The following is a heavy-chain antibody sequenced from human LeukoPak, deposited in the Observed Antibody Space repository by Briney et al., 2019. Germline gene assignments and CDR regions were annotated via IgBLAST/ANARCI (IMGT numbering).Heavy chain of an antibody. D-gene: IGHD2-2*01. J-gene: IGHJ2*01. CDR2: ISHIGNT. V-gene: IGHV4-30-4*08. CDR1: SGSISSGDYY. CDR3: ARSEYDWYFDL. Sequence: SETLSLTCTVSSGSISSGDYYWSWIRQPPGKGLEYIGYISHIGNTYYNPSLKSRVSISADTSKKQFSLNLSSVTAADMAVYYCARSEYDWYFDLWGRGTLVTVSA.